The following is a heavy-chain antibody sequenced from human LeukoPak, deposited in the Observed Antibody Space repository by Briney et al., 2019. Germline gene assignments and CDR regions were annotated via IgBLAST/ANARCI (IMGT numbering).Heavy chain of an antibody. Sequence: GGSLRLSCAASGFTFSSYSMNWVRQAPGKGLEWVGRIKSKTDGGTTDYVVPVKGRFTISRDDSKNTLYLQMNSLKTEDTAVYYCATKDPRGMVRGAFDCWGQGVLVTVSS. CDR1: GFTFSSYS. D-gene: IGHD3-10*01. V-gene: IGHV3-15*07. CDR2: IKSKTDGGTT. CDR3: ATKDPRGMVRGAFDC. J-gene: IGHJ4*02.